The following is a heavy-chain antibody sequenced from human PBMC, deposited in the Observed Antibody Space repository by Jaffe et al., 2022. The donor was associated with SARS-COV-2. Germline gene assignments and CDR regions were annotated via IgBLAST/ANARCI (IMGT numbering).Heavy chain of an antibody. CDR3: AKDPRGYDSSGYRDDAFDI. V-gene: IGHV3-23*01. D-gene: IGHD3-22*01. Sequence: EVQLLESGGGLVQPGGSLRLSCAASGFTFSSYAMSWVRQAPGKGLEWVSAISGSGGSTYYADSVKGRFTISRDNSKNTLYLQMNSLRAEDTAVYYCAKDPRGYDSSGYRDDAFDIWGQGTMVTVSS. J-gene: IGHJ3*02. CDR2: ISGSGGST. CDR1: GFTFSSYA.